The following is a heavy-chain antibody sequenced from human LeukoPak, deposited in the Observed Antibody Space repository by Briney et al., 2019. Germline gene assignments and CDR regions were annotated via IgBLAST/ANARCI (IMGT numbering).Heavy chain of an antibody. CDR3: ARIRITGYNKYYFDY. D-gene: IGHD5-24*01. CDR2: IYYSGST. V-gene: IGHV4-59*01. J-gene: IGHJ4*02. Sequence: SETLSLTCTVSGGSISSYYWSWIRQPPGKGLEWIGYIYYSGSTNYNPSLKSRVTISVDTSKNQFSLKLSSVTAADTAVYYCARIRITGYNKYYFDYWGQGTPVTVSS. CDR1: GGSISSYY.